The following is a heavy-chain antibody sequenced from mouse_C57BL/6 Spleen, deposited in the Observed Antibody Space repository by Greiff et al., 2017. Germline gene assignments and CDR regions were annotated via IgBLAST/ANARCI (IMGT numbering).Heavy chain of an antibody. CDR1: GFTFSSYA. CDR3: TRALSHIPPHYAMDY. J-gene: IGHJ4*01. Sequence: EVQLVESGDGLVKPGGSLKLSCAASGFTFSSYAMSWVRQTPEKRLEWVAYICRGGDYTYYADTVKGRFTLSRDNASTTLNLQMSRLQSDATAMYDGTRALSHIPPHYAMDYWGQGTSVTVSS. CDR2: ICRGGDYT. V-gene: IGHV5-9-1*02. D-gene: IGHD6-1*01.